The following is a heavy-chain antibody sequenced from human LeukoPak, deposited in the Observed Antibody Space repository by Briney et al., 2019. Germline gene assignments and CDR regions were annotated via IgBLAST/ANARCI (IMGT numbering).Heavy chain of an antibody. V-gene: IGHV3-23*01. J-gene: IGHJ3*02. CDR2: ISGSGGDT. Sequence: GGSLRLSCAASGFTFTSFAMSWVRQAPGTGLGWVSGISGSGGDTYYADSVKGRFTISRDNSKNTLSLQMNSLRAEDTAVYYCAKHTLGYCSSASCYVGVAFDIWGQGTMVTVSS. CDR3: AKHTLGYCSSASCYVGVAFDI. CDR1: GFTFTSFA. D-gene: IGHD2-2*01.